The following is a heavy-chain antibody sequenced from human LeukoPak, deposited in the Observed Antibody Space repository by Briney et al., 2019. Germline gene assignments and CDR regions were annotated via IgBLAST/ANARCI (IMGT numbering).Heavy chain of an antibody. Sequence: TGGSLRLSCAASAFTFSNFAMTWVRQAPGKGLEWVSSISADGADTYYADSVKGRFTISRDNSKDRLYLQMYSLRAEDTAVYFCASAEGDSWGQGTLVTVSS. V-gene: IGHV3-23*01. CDR2: ISADGADT. J-gene: IGHJ5*01. CDR1: AFTFSNFA. CDR3: ASAEGDS.